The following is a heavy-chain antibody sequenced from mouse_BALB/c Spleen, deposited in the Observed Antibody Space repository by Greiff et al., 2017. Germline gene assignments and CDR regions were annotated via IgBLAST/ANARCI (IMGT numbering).Heavy chain of an antibody. Sequence: VQLKQSGAELVRSGASVKLSCTASGFNIKDYYMHWVKQRPEQGLEWIGWIDPENGDTEYAPKFQGKATMTADTSSNTAYLQLSSLTSEDTAVYYCNAIYYDYEAYWGQGTLVTVSA. CDR1: GFNIKDYY. V-gene: IGHV14-4*02. CDR2: IDPENGDT. D-gene: IGHD2-4*01. CDR3: NAIYYDYEAY. J-gene: IGHJ3*01.